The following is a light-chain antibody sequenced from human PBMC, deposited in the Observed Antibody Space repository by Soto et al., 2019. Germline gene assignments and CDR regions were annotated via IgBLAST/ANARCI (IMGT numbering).Light chain of an antibody. J-gene: IGLJ2*01. CDR1: SSDVGGYNY. V-gene: IGLV2-14*01. CDR2: DVS. CDR3: SSYTSSSTRVV. Sequence: QSALTQPASVSGSPGQSITISCTGTSSDVGGYNYVSWYQQHPGKAPKLMIYDVSNRPSGVSNRFSASKSGNTASLTISGLQAEDEGDYYCSSYTSSSTRVVFGGGTKLTVL.